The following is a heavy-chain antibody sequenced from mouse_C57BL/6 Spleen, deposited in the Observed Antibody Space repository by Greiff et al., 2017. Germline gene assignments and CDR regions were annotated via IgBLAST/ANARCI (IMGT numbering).Heavy chain of an antibody. D-gene: IGHD1-1*01. V-gene: IGHV1-64*01. CDR2: IHPNSGSI. Sequence: QVQLQQPGAELVKPGASVKLSCKASGYTFTSYWMHWVKQRPGQGLEWIGLIHPNSGSINYNEKFKSKATLTADTSSSTAYMQLSSLTSEDSAVXYGAKNDYGSSYNFDDWGKGTTLTVAS. CDR3: AKNDYGSSYNFDD. J-gene: IGHJ2*01. CDR1: GYTFTSYW.